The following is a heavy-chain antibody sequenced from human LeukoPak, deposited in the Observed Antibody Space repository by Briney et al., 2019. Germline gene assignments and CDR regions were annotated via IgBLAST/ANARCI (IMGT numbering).Heavy chain of an antibody. CDR2: LYYTGST. CDR1: GGSITSNSYY. CDR3: ARQSPIDDFWSGYSSGSDY. D-gene: IGHD3-3*01. V-gene: IGHV4-39*01. J-gene: IGHJ4*02. Sequence: SETLSLTCTVSGGSITSNSYYWGWIRQPPGKGLEWIGSLYYTGSTYYNPSHKSRVTISVDTSKNQFSLKLNFVTAADTAVYYCARQSPIDDFWSGYSSGSDYWGQGTLVTVSS.